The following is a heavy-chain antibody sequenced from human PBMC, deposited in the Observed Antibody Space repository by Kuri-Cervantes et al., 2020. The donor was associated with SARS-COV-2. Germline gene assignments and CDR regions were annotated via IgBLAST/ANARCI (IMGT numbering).Heavy chain of an antibody. J-gene: IGHJ6*02. V-gene: IGHV3-23*01. CDR2: ISGSGGST. Sequence: GGSLRPSCAASGFTFISYAMSWVRQAPGKGLEWVSAISGSGGSTYYADSVKGRFTISRDNSKNTLYLQMNSLRAADTAVYYCAKDRGEDSSGFYGMDVWGQGTTVTVSS. CDR1: GFTFISYA. D-gene: IGHD3-22*01. CDR3: AKDRGEDSSGFYGMDV.